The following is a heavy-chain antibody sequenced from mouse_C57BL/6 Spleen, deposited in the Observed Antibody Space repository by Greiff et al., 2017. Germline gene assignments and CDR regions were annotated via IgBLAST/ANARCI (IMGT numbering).Heavy chain of an antibody. CDR2: IHPNSGST. J-gene: IGHJ2*01. CDR3: AREGATVVAYYFDY. CDR1: GYTFTSYW. Sequence: VQLQQPGAELVKPGASVTLSCKASGYTFTSYWMHWVKQRPGQGLEWIGMIHPNSGSTNYNEKFKSKATLTVDKSSSPAYMQLSSLTSEDSAVYYCAREGATVVAYYFDYWGQGTTLTVSS. D-gene: IGHD1-1*01. V-gene: IGHV1-64*01.